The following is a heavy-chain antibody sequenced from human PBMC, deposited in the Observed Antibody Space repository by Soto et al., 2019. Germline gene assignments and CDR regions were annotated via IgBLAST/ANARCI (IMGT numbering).Heavy chain of an antibody. D-gene: IGHD6-19*01. CDR3: ARDLDSSGWPYFHFDY. CDR1: GFTFSSYG. J-gene: IGHJ4*02. Sequence: PGGSLRLSCAASGFTFSSYGMHWVRQAPGKGLEWVAVIWYDGSNKYYADSVKGRFTISRDNSKNTLYLQMNSLRAEDTAVYYCARDLDSSGWPYFHFDYWGQGTLVTVSS. V-gene: IGHV3-33*01. CDR2: IWYDGSNK.